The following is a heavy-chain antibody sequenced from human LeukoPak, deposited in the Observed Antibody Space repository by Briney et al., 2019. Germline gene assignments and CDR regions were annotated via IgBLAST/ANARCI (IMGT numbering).Heavy chain of an antibody. Sequence: PSETLSLTCTVSGGSISSYYWSWVRQPPGKGLEWIGYIYYSGSTNYNPSLKSRVTISVDTSKDQFSLKLSSVTAADTAVYYRARHGGSGSDTTNWSDPGGQGTLVTVSS. CDR1: GGSISSYY. CDR3: ARHGGSGSDTTNWSDP. V-gene: IGHV4-59*08. D-gene: IGHD3-10*01. J-gene: IGHJ5*02. CDR2: IYYSGST.